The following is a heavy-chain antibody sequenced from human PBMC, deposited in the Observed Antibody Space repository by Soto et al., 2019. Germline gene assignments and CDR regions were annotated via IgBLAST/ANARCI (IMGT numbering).Heavy chain of an antibody. J-gene: IGHJ4*02. V-gene: IGHV4-30-4*01. CDR1: GGSISSGDYY. CDR2: IYYSGST. Sequence: PSETLSLTCTVSGGSISSGDYYWSWIRQPPGKGLEWIGYIYYSGSTYYNPSLKSRVTISVDTSKNQFSLKLSSVTAADTAVYYCARAGSGYDPIVVVVAAIDYWGQGTLVTVSS. D-gene: IGHD2-15*01. CDR3: ARAGSGYDPIVVVVAAIDY.